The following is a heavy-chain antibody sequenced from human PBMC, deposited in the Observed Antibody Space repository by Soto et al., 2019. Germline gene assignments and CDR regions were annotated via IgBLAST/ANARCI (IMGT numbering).Heavy chain of an antibody. CDR3: ARDLGDYDYVWGSYRIDY. V-gene: IGHV1-2*02. CDR1: GYTFTGYY. J-gene: IGHJ4*02. Sequence: ASVKVSCKASGYTFTGYYMHWVRQAPGQGLEWMGWINPNSGGTNYAQKFQGRVTMTTDTSTSTAYMELGSLRSDDTAVYYCARDLGDYDYVWGSYRIDYWGQGTLVTVSS. D-gene: IGHD3-16*02. CDR2: INPNSGGT.